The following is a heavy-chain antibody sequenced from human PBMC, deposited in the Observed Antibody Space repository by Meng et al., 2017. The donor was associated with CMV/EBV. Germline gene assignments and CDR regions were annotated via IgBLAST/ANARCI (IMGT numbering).Heavy chain of an antibody. CDR1: GYSISSGYY. CDR3: AIEYYYGSGSQFDY. V-gene: IGHV4-38-2*02. J-gene: IGHJ4*02. CDR2: IYHSGST. D-gene: IGHD3-10*01. Sequence: SETLSLTCTVSGYSISSGYYWGWIRQPPGKGLEWIGSIYHSGSTYYNPSLKSRVTISVDRSKNQFSLKLSSVTAADTAVYYCAIEYYYGSGSQFDYWGQGTLVTVSS.